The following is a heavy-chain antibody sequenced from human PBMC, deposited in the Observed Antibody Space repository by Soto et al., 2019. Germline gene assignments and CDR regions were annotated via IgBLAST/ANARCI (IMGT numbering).Heavy chain of an antibody. Sequence: SETLSLTCAVYGGSFSDYYWIWIRQPPGKGLEWIGEINHSGSTNYNPSLKSRVTISLDTSKNQFSLRLNSVTAADTAVYYCARHFGSWVREIDFWGRGTLVTVSS. J-gene: IGHJ4*02. V-gene: IGHV4-34*01. CDR1: GGSFSDYY. CDR2: INHSGST. D-gene: IGHD3-16*01. CDR3: ARHFGSWVREIDF.